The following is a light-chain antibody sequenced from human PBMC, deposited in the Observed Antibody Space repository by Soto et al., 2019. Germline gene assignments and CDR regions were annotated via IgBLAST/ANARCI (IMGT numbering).Light chain of an antibody. V-gene: IGKV1-27*01. CDR2: AAS. Sequence: DIQMTQSPSSLSASVGDRVTITCRASQGISNYLAWYQQKPGKVPKLLIYAASTLQSGVPSRFSGSGSGTDITLTISSLQPEELATYYCQKYNSATWTFGQGTKVEIK. CDR3: QKYNSATWT. CDR1: QGISNY. J-gene: IGKJ1*01.